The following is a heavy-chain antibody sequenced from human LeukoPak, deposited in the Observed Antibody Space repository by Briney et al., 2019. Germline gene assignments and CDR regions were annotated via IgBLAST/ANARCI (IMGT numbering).Heavy chain of an antibody. D-gene: IGHD5-12*01. CDR1: GFTFSSYG. CDR3: ARGTRGYSGYDPDY. CDR2: IWYDGSNK. Sequence: GGSLRLSCAASGFTFSSYGMHWVRQAPGKGLEWVAVIWYDGSNKYYADSVKGRFTISRDNSKNTLYLQMNSLRAEDTAVYYCARGTRGYSGYDPDYWGQGTLVTVSS. V-gene: IGHV3-33*01. J-gene: IGHJ4*02.